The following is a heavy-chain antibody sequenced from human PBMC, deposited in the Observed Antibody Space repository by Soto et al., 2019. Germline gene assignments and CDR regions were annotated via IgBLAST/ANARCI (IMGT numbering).Heavy chain of an antibody. CDR2: ISYDGSNK. D-gene: IGHD3-16*01. CDR3: ARERGTFDY. CDR1: GFTFSSYA. V-gene: IGHV3-30-3*01. Sequence: QVQLVESGGGVVQPGRSLRLSCAASGFTFSSYAMHWVRQTPGKGLEWVAVISYDGSNKYYADSVKGRFTISRDNSKNTLSLQMNSLRAEDTAVYYCARERGTFDYWGQGTLVTVSS. J-gene: IGHJ4*02.